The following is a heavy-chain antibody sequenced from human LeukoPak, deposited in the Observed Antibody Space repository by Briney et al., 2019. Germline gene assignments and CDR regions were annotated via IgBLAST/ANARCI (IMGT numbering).Heavy chain of an antibody. CDR3: VKDLSCSGGSCYSPFDY. V-gene: IGHV3-23*01. D-gene: IGHD2-15*01. Sequence: PGGSLRLSCAASGFTFSSYAMSWVRQASGQGLEWVSAISGSGGSTFFADSVKGRFTISRDNSKNTLYLQMSSLRAEDTAVYYCVKDLSCSGGSCYSPFDYWGQGTLVTVSS. CDR2: ISGSGGST. CDR1: GFTFSSYA. J-gene: IGHJ4*02.